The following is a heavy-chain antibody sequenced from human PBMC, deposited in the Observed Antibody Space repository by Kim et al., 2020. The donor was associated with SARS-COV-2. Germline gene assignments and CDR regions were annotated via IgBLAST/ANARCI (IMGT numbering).Heavy chain of an antibody. CDR2: ISGSGGST. J-gene: IGHJ4*02. D-gene: IGHD3-3*01. CDR1: GFTFSSYA. V-gene: IGHV3-23*01. CDR3: AKGGNLGFLEWFPYYFDY. Sequence: GGSLRLSCAASGFTFSSYAMSWVRQAPGKGLEWVSAISGSGGSTYYADSVKGRFTISRDNSKNTLYLQMKSLRAEDTAVYYCAKGGNLGFLEWFPYYFDYWGQGTLVTVSS.